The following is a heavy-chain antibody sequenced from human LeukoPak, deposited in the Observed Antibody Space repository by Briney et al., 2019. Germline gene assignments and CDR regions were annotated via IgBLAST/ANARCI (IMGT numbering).Heavy chain of an antibody. J-gene: IGHJ4*02. V-gene: IGHV1-46*01. CDR1: GYTFTSYY. CDR2: INPSGGST. CDR3: ARASGSNNFYFDY. Sequence: GASVKVSCKASGYTFTSYYMHWVRQAPGQGLEWMGIINPSGGSTRYAQKFQGRVTMTRDTSTSTVYKDLSSLRSEDTAVYYCARASGSNNFYFDYWGQGTLVTVFS. D-gene: IGHD3-10*01.